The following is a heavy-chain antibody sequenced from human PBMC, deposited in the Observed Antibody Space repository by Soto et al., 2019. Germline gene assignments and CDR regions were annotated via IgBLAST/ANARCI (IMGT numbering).Heavy chain of an antibody. CDR1: GADIITYS. V-gene: IGHV4-4*07. CDR3: ARDREAGYNFYYGMDV. D-gene: IGHD6-19*01. Sequence: PSESLSHTCSVSGADIITYSWSWIRQPAGKGLEWIGRIYTSASINYNPSLKGRVTLSVDTSTNQVSLRLASVTAADTAIYYCARDREAGYNFYYGMDVWG. CDR2: IYTSASI. J-gene: IGHJ6*02.